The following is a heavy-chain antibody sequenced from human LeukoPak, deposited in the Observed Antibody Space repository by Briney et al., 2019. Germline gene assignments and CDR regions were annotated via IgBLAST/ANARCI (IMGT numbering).Heavy chain of an antibody. Sequence: GGSLRLSCAASGFTFSSYSMNWVRQAPGKGLEWVSAISGSGGSTYYADSVKGRFTISRDNSKNTLYLQMNSLRAEDTAVYYCAKGPLVDPSNFDYWGQGTLVTVSS. V-gene: IGHV3-23*01. J-gene: IGHJ4*02. CDR2: ISGSGGST. CDR3: AKGPLVDPSNFDY. CDR1: GFTFSSYS. D-gene: IGHD3-9*01.